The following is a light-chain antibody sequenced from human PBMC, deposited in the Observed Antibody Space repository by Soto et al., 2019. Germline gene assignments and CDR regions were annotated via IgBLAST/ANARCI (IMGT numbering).Light chain of an antibody. CDR1: SANIGSNY. V-gene: IGLV1-51*01. CDR3: GAWDGSLSVVL. Sequence: QSVLTQPPSVSAAPGQTVTISCSGSSANIGSNYVSWYQQLRGTAPKLVIYDSDRRPSEIPDRFSGSKSGTSATLDITGLQTGDEADYYCGAWDGSLSVVLFGGGTKLTVL. J-gene: IGLJ2*01. CDR2: DSD.